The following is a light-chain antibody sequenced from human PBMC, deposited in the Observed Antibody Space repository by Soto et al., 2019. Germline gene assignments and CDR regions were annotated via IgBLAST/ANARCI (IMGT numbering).Light chain of an antibody. V-gene: IGLV1-44*01. CDR2: SNS. Sequence: QSVLTQPPSASGTPGQRVTISCSGGSSNIGGNTVNWYQQLPGAAPKLIIFSNSQRPSGVPDRFSGSKSGTSASLAIGGLQSEDEDEYYCSTWDDSLNGPLFGGGTQLTVL. CDR1: SSNIGGNT. J-gene: IGLJ2*01. CDR3: STWDDSLNGPL.